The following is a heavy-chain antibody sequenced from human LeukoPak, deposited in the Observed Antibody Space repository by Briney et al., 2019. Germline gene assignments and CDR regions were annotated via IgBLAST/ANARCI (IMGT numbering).Heavy chain of an antibody. CDR3: ATYVRWLQSDHDY. V-gene: IGHV3-23*01. CDR2: IGGSGGST. CDR1: GFTFSSYT. D-gene: IGHD5-24*01. Sequence: GGSLRLSCAASGFTFSSYTMNWVRQAPGKGLEWVSAIGGSGGSTYYADSVKGRFTISRGNSKDTLHLQMNSLRAEDTAVYYCATYVRWLQSDHDYWGQGTLVTVSS. J-gene: IGHJ4*02.